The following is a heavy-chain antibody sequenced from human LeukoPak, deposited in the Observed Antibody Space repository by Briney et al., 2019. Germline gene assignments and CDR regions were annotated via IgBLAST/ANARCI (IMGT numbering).Heavy chain of an antibody. CDR2: FDPEDGET. CDR1: GYTLTELS. Sequence: ASVKVSCTVSGYTLTELSMHWVRQAPGKGLEWMGGFDPEDGETIYAQKSQGRVTMTEDTSTDTAYMELSSLRSEDTAVYYCATDPVQGGDFWSGYPRMDVWGQGTTVTVSS. V-gene: IGHV1-24*01. D-gene: IGHD3-3*01. CDR3: ATDPVQGGDFWSGYPRMDV. J-gene: IGHJ6*02.